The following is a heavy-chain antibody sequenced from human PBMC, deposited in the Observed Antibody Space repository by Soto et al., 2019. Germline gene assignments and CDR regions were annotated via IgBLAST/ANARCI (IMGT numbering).Heavy chain of an antibody. D-gene: IGHD2-8*01. CDR3: ARGKHCTDGICSLSEYSYYMDV. Sequence: EVQLVESVGDLVKPGESLRLSCAASGSSFSVSIMNWVRQAPGKGLEWVSSISTSSHYIYYADSVKGRFAIFRDNAKNSLYLQMDNLRAEDTAVYYCARGKHCTDGICSLSEYSYYMDVWGKGTTVTVSS. CDR2: ISTSSHYI. J-gene: IGHJ6*03. V-gene: IGHV3-21*02. CDR1: GSSFSVSI.